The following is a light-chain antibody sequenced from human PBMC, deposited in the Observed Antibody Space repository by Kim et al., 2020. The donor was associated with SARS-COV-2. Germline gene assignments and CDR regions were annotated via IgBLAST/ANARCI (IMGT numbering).Light chain of an antibody. CDR2: LNSEGSH. V-gene: IGLV4-69*01. Sequence: ASVKLTCTLGSGNSSDGIAGHQQQQEKGPRYLMKLNSEGSHSKGGGIPDRFSGTSSGAERYLTIASLQAEDEADYYCQTWGTGIWVFGGGTKLTVL. CDR1: SGNSSDG. J-gene: IGLJ3*02. CDR3: QTWGTGIWV.